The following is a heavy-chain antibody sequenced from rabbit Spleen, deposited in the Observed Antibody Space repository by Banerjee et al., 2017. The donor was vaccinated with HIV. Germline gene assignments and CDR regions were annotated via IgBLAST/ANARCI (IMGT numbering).Heavy chain of an antibody. CDR1: GFSFSSSDY. Sequence: QSLEESGGDLVKPGASLTLTCTASGFSFSSSDYMCWVRQAPGKGLEWISCIAGDSSAFTYSATWAKGRFTCSKTSSTTVTLQMTSLTVADTATYFCARDPATSFSSYGMDLWGQGTLVTVS. D-gene: IGHD6-1*01. J-gene: IGHJ6*01. V-gene: IGHV1S40*01. CDR3: ARDPATSFSSYGMDL. CDR2: IAGDSSAFT.